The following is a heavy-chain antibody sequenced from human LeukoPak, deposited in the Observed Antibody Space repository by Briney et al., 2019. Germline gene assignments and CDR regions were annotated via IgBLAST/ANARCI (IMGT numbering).Heavy chain of an antibody. Sequence: ASVKVSCKASGYTFISYGISWVRQAPGQGLEWMGWISVYNGNTNYAQKLQGRVTMTTDTSTSTAYMEPRSLRSDDTAMYYCARVFDSSGYDFDYWGQGTLVTVSS. CDR2: ISVYNGNT. CDR1: GYTFISYG. CDR3: ARVFDSSGYDFDY. J-gene: IGHJ4*02. D-gene: IGHD3-22*01. V-gene: IGHV1-18*01.